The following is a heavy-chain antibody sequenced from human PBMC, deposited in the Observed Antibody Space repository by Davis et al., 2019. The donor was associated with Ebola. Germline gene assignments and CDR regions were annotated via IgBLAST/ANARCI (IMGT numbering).Heavy chain of an antibody. J-gene: IGHJ6*02. D-gene: IGHD1-26*01. CDR3: ASEPGSRANDYQYGMDV. CDR1: GFIFDHYA. V-gene: IGHV3-9*01. Sequence: SLKIPCATSGFIFDHYAMHWVRQAPGKGLEWVSGINWNGGSIDYGDSVKGRFTISRDNAKNSLYLQMNSLRTEDSALYYCASEPGSRANDYQYGMDVWGQGTAVTVS. CDR2: INWNGGSI.